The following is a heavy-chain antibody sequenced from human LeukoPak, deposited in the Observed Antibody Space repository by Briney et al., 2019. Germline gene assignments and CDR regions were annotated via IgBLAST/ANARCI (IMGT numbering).Heavy chain of an antibody. D-gene: IGHD3-22*01. CDR2: IIPIFGTA. J-gene: IGHJ4*02. CDR1: GGTFSSYA. V-gene: IGHV1-69*05. Sequence: ASVKVSCKASGGTFSSYAISWVRQAPGQGLEWMGRIIPIFGTANYAQKFQGRVTVTTDESTSTAYMELSSLRSEDTAVYYCARVGYYDSSGYYPLYYRGQGTLVTVSS. CDR3: ARVGYYDSSGYYPLYY.